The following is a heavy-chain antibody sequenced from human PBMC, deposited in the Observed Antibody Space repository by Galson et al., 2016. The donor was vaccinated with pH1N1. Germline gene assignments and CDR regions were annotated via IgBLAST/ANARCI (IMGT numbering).Heavy chain of an antibody. D-gene: IGHD2-21*01. Sequence: SLRLSCAASGSGSVFSGYSMSWVRQAQGKGLEWVSSISGSGGATYYADSVKRRFTVSRDNSKNTLYLQMSSLRADDTAVYYCAKCGPMDHWYFDLWGRGTLVTVSS. CDR2: ISGSGGAT. J-gene: IGHJ2*01. CDR3: AKCGPMDHWYFDL. CDR1: GSGSVFSGYS. V-gene: IGHV3-23*01.